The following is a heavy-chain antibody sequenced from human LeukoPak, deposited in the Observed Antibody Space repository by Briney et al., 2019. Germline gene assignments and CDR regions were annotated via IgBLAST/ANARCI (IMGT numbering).Heavy chain of an antibody. D-gene: IGHD3-22*01. CDR2: IYYSGST. Sequence: SETLSLTCTVSGGSISSYYWSWIRQPPGKGLEWIGYIYYSGSTNYNPSLKSRVTISVDTSKNQFSLKLSSVTAADTAVYYCARHMRLFWYFQHWGQGTLVTVSS. CDR3: ARHMRLFWYFQH. CDR1: GGSISSYY. J-gene: IGHJ1*01. V-gene: IGHV4-59*01.